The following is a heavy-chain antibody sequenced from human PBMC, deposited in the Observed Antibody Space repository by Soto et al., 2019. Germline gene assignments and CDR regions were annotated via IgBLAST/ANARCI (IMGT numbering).Heavy chain of an antibody. CDR1: GGSFSGYY. D-gene: IGHD3-22*01. V-gene: IGHV4-34*01. CDR3: ARDYFDSSDYTTNWFDP. Sequence: PSETLSLTCAVYGGSFSGYYWTWIRQPPGTGLEWIGEINHSGSTNYNPSLKSRVTISVDTSKNQFSLKLTSVTAADTALYYCARDYFDSSDYTTNWFDPWGQGTLVTVS. CDR2: INHSGST. J-gene: IGHJ5*02.